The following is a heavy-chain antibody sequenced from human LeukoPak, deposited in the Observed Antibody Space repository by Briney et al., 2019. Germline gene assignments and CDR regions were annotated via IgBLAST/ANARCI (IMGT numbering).Heavy chain of an antibody. Sequence: ASVKVSCKTSGFTFTGHYMHWLRQAPGQGLEWMGWINANTGVTHYAVKFQGRVTITRDTSISTVYMDLSSLQSDDTAVYYCARDHNWGPDDWGQGTLVLVSS. CDR2: INANTGVT. V-gene: IGHV1-2*02. CDR3: ARDHNWGPDD. J-gene: IGHJ4*02. D-gene: IGHD7-27*01. CDR1: GFTFTGHY.